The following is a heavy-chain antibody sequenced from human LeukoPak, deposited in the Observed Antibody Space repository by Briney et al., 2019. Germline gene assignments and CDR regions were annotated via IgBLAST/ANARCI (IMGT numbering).Heavy chain of an antibody. Sequence: PGESLQISCEVSGYTFTSYWIAWVRQLPGGGPEWMGIIYPGDSETKYSPSFQGQVTISADKSISTAYLQWSSLKASDTAMYHCARRGPYYDSSGYYYGGLDYWGQGTLVTVSS. CDR2: IYPGDSET. V-gene: IGHV5-51*01. CDR1: GYTFTSYW. CDR3: ARRGPYYDSSGYYYGGLDY. D-gene: IGHD3-22*01. J-gene: IGHJ4*02.